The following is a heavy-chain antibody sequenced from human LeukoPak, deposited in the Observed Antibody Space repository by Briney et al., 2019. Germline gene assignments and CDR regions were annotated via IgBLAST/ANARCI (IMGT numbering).Heavy chain of an antibody. CDR2: VSSSGRHM. J-gene: IGHJ6*03. CDR3: AKHGVAYCGGDCTAQFFYYMDV. CDR1: GFTFSSYS. Sequence: GGSLRLSCAASGFTFSSYSMNWVRQAPGKGLEWFSSVSSSGRHMYYADSVKCRFTISRDNAKNSLYLQMNSLRAEDTAVYYCAKHGVAYCGGDCTAQFFYYMDVWGKGTTVTVSS. V-gene: IGHV3-21*04. D-gene: IGHD2-21*02.